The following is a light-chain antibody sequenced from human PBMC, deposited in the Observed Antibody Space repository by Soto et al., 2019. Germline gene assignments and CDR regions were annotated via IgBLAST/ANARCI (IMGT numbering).Light chain of an antibody. CDR1: QSISSR. CDR3: QKYNSFPWT. J-gene: IGKJ4*02. CDR2: GAS. Sequence: EILMTQSPTTLSVSPGERATLSCRASQSISSRLAWYQQKPGQAPRLLIYGASTMDTGIPARFSGSGSGTEFTLTISSLQPEDFAAYYCQKYNSFPWTFGGGTKGDIK. V-gene: IGKV3-15*01.